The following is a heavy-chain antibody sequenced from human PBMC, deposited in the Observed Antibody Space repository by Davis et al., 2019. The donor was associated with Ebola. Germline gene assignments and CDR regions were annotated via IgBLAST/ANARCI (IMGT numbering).Heavy chain of an antibody. Sequence: SETLSLTCAVYGGSFSGYYWSWIRQPPGKGLEWIGEINHSGSTNYNPSLKSRVTISVDTSKNQFSLKLNSVTAADTAVYYCARLYHGSGSYYNWFDPWGQGTLVTVSS. CDR1: GGSFSGYY. V-gene: IGHV4-34*01. CDR3: ARLYHGSGSYYNWFDP. D-gene: IGHD3-10*01. CDR2: INHSGST. J-gene: IGHJ5*02.